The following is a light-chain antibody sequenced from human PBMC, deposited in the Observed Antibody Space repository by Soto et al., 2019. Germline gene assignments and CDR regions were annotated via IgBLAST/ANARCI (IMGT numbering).Light chain of an antibody. Sequence: QYGLTQPASVSLSPGQSITISCTGTSSDVGGYNYVSWYQQHPGKAPKLMIYEVSNRPSGVSNRFSGSKSGNMASLTISGLQAEDEADYYCCSYTSSSSYVFGTGAKVTVL. CDR2: EVS. CDR3: CSYTSSSSYV. CDR1: SSDVGGYNY. V-gene: IGLV2-14*01. J-gene: IGLJ1*01.